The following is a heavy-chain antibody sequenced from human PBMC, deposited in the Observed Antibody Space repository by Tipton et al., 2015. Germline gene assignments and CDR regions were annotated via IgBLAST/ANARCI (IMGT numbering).Heavy chain of an antibody. D-gene: IGHD2-2*03. CDR2: ISSSGSTM. CDR1: GISVSANY. V-gene: IGHV3-11*01. Sequence: SLRLSCVASGISVSANYMHWVRQAPGKGLEWVSYISSSGSTMHYADSVKGLFTISRDNAKNSLFLQMNSLRAEDTPGYYCARARESLGYCHPYLWGRGAQVTVCS. J-gene: IGHJ2*01. CDR3: ARARESLGYCHPYL.